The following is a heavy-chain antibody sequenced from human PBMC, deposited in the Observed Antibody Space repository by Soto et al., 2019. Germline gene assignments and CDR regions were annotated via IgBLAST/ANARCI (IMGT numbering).Heavy chain of an antibody. J-gene: IGHJ6*02. Sequence: PGGSLRLSCAASGFTFSSYAMHWVRQAPGKGLEWVAVISYDGSNKYYADSVKGRFTISRDNSKNTLYLQMNSLGAEDTAVYYCARGTITIFGVVRYYGMDVWGQGTTVTVSS. CDR1: GFTFSSYA. D-gene: IGHD3-3*01. CDR2: ISYDGSNK. V-gene: IGHV3-30-3*01. CDR3: ARGTITIFGVVRYYGMDV.